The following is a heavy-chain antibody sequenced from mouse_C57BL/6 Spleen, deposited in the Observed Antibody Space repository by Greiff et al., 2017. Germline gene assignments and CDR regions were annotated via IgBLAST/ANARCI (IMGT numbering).Heavy chain of an antibody. CDR3: ARTAYYSPYYAMDY. CDR2: IDPSDSYT. CDR1: GYTFTSYW. J-gene: IGHJ4*01. D-gene: IGHD2-12*01. Sequence: VQLQQPGAELVMPGASVKLSCKASGYTFTSYWMHWVKQRPGQGLEWIGEIDPSDSYTNYNQKFKGKSTLTVDKSSRTAYMQLSSLTSEDSAVYYCARTAYYSPYYAMDYGGQGTSVTVSS. V-gene: IGHV1-69*01.